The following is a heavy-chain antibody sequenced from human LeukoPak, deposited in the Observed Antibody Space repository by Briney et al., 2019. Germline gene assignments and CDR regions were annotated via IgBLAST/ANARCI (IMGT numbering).Heavy chain of an antibody. D-gene: IGHD6-13*01. CDR3: ARHLGGSWHFDY. CDR2: MYFNGSP. V-gene: IGHV4-39*01. J-gene: IGHJ4*02. Sequence: SETLSLTCTVSGGSIRSSNYYWGWIRQPPGKGLEWIGSMYFNGSPYYNPSLKSRVIISVDTSKNQFSLRLSSVTAADTAVYYCARHLGGSWHFDYWGQGTLVTVSS. CDR1: GGSIRSSNYY.